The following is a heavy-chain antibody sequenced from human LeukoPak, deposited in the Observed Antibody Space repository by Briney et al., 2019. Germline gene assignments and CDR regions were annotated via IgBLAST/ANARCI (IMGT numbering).Heavy chain of an antibody. V-gene: IGHV3-23*01. CDR3: AGDLYYESGGYYYHDY. CDR1: GFTFSSYA. CDR2: ISGSGGST. D-gene: IGHD3-22*01. Sequence: GGSLRLSCAASGFTFSSYAMSWVRQAPGKGLEWVSAISGSGGSTYYADSVKGRFTISRDNSKNTLYLQMNSLRVEDTAVYYCAGDLYYESGGYYYHDYWGQGTLVTVSS. J-gene: IGHJ4*02.